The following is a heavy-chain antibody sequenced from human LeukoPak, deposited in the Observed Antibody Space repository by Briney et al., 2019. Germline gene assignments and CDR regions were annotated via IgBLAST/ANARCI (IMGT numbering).Heavy chain of an antibody. CDR2: ISHDGSNE. CDR1: GFTFSRYA. V-gene: IGHV3-30-3*01. CDR3: ARGDVLRYFDWKYYGMDV. D-gene: IGHD3-9*01. J-gene: IGHJ6*02. Sequence: PGRSLRLSCAASGFTFSRYAVHWVRQAPGKGLEWVAFISHDGSNEYYADSVKGRFTISRDNSKNTLYLQMNSLRAEDTAVYYCARGDVLRYFDWKYYGMDVWGQGTTVTVSS.